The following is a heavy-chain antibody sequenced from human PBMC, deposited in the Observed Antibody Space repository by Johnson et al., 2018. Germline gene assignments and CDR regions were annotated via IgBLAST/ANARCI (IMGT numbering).Heavy chain of an antibody. Sequence: VQLQESGGGLAQXGGSLRLSCAASGFTFSSNWMHWVRQAPGKGVVWVSRINTDGSSTSYVDSVKGRFTISRDNAKNPLYLQMNSPRAEATAVYYCARAGEGATAYTFDIWGQGTMVTVSS. D-gene: IGHD1-26*01. CDR2: INTDGSST. CDR3: ARAGEGATAYTFDI. J-gene: IGHJ3*02. V-gene: IGHV3-74*01. CDR1: GFTFSSNW.